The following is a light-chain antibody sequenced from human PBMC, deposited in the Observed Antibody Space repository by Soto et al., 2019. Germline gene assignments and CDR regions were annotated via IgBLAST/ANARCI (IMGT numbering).Light chain of an antibody. J-gene: IGLJ2*01. CDR1: SSNIGAGYD. Sequence: QSVRTQPPSVSGAPGQRVTISWTGSSSNIGAGYDVHWYQQLPGTAPKLLIYGNSNRPSGVPDRFSGSKSGTSASLAITGLQAEDEADYYCQSYDSSLSGVVFGGGTKLTVL. CDR3: QSYDSSLSGVV. V-gene: IGLV1-40*01. CDR2: GNS.